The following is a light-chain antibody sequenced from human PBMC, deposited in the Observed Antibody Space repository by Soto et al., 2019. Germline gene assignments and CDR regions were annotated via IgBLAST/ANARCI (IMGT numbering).Light chain of an antibody. CDR2: GAS. CDR3: QQYGSSL. J-gene: IGKJ4*01. CDR1: QSVSSN. Sequence: EIGMTQSPATLSVSPGERATLSCRASQSVSSNLAWYQQKPGQAPRLLIYGASSRATGIPDRFSGSGSGTDFTLTISRLEPEDFAVYYCQQYGSSLFGGGTKVDIK. V-gene: IGKV3-20*01.